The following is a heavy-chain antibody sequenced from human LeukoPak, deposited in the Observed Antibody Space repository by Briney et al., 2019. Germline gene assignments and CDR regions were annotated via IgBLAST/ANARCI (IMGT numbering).Heavy chain of an antibody. V-gene: IGHV3-15*01. CDR2: IKSKIDGGTT. J-gene: IGHJ4*02. CDR1: GLTFSKAW. CDR3: TTEAYCSGGSCSGFDY. Sequence: GGSLRLSCAASGLTFSKAWMNWVRQAPGKGLEWVGRIKSKIDGGTTDYAAPVKGKFTISRDDSKNMLYLQMNSLTTEDTAVYYCTTEAYCSGGSCSGFDYWGQGTLVTVSS. D-gene: IGHD2-15*01.